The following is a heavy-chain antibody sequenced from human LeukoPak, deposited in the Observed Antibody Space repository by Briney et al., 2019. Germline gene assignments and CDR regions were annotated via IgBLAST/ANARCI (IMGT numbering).Heavy chain of an antibody. Sequence: GGSLRLSCAASGFTVSRNYMTWVRQAPGKGLEWVSVIYSDGDTYYVDSVKGRFTISRDNSKNTLYLQMNSLSAEDTAVYYCARGPWASFDYWGQGTLVTVSS. CDR3: ARGPWASFDY. CDR2: IYSDGDT. D-gene: IGHD3-16*01. V-gene: IGHV3-66*01. CDR1: GFTVSRNY. J-gene: IGHJ4*02.